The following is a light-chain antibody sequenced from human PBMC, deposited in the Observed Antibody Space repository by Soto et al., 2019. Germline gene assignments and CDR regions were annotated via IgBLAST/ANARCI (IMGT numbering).Light chain of an antibody. CDR2: DAS. CDR3: QQRRAWPRV. CDR1: QSVGTY. Sequence: EIVLTQSPATLSLSPGERDTLSCRASQSVGTYLVWYQQKPGQAPRLLIYDASKRATGIPDRFSGSGSGTDFTLTISSLEPEDSAVYYCQQRRAWPRVFGGGTRME. J-gene: IGKJ4*01. V-gene: IGKV3-11*01.